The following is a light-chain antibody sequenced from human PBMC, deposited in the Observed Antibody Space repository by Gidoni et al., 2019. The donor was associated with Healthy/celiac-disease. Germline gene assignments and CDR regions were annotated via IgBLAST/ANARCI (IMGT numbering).Light chain of an antibody. CDR2: NAS. J-gene: IGKJ1*01. Sequence: DIQMTQSPSTLSASVGDRVTITCRASQRISSWLAWYQQKPGKAPKPLIYNASRLESGVASRFSGSGAGTEFTLTISSLQPDDFATYYCQQYNSYSTWTFGQGTKVEIK. CDR1: QRISSW. CDR3: QQYNSYSTWT. V-gene: IGKV1-5*03.